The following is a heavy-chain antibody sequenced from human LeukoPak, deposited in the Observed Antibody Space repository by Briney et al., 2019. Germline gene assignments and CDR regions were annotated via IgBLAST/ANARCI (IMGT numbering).Heavy chain of an antibody. CDR1: VGSISSSSYY. J-gene: IGHJ5*02. CDR2: IYYSGST. CDR3: ASDHIAAAGVDWFDP. V-gene: IGHV4-39*01. D-gene: IGHD6-13*01. Sequence: PSETLSLTCTVSVGSISSSSYYWGWIRQPPGRGLEWIGSIYYSGSTYYNPSLKSRVTISVDTSKNQLSLKLSSVTAADTAVYYCASDHIAAAGVDWFDPWGQGTLVTVSS.